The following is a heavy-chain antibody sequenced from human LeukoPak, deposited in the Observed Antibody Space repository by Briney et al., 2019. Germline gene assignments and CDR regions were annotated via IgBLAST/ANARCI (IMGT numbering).Heavy chain of an antibody. J-gene: IGHJ4*02. CDR3: AKWLRVATTYFDY. CDR2: IPDGSSNT. D-gene: IGHD5-24*01. V-gene: IGHV3-23*01. Sequence: GGSLRLSCAASGFTFSSYAMSWVRQTPGRGLEWVSTIPDGSSNTYYADSVKGRFTISRDNSKNTLYLQMNSLGAEDTAVYYCAKWLRVATTYFDYWGQGTLVTVSS. CDR1: GFTFSSYA.